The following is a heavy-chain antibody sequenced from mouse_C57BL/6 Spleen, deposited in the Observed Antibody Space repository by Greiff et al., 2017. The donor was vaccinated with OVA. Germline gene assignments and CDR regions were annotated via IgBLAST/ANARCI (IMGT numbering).Heavy chain of an antibody. CDR3: ARDGYYAMDY. CDR1: GFTFSDYG. D-gene: IGHD2-3*01. Sequence: EVQGVESGGGLVKPGGSLKLSCAASGFTFSDYGMHWVRQAPEKGLEWVAYISSGSSTIYYADTVKGRFTISRDNAKNTLFRQMTSLRSEDTAMYYCARDGYYAMDYWGQGTSVTVSS. V-gene: IGHV5-17*01. J-gene: IGHJ4*01. CDR2: ISSGSSTI.